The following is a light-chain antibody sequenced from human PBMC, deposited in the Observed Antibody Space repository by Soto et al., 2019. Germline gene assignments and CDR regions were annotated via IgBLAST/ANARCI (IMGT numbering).Light chain of an antibody. CDR1: QSVSSIY. CDR3: QQRSNWPIT. CDR2: GAS. V-gene: IGKV3D-20*02. Sequence: DILLTQSPGPLSLSPGERATPSRRASQSVSSIYLAWYQQKPGQAPRLLIYGASSRATGTPDRFSGSGSGTDFTLTISSLEPEDFAVYYCQQRSNWPITFGQGTRLEIK. J-gene: IGKJ5*01.